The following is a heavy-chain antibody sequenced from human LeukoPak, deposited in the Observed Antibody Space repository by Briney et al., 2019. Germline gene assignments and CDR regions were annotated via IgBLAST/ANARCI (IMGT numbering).Heavy chain of an antibody. CDR3: ARDYYDFWSGYYSGFDP. V-gene: IGHV3-48*01. D-gene: IGHD3-3*01. CDR1: GFTFSGYS. Sequence: GGSLRLSCAASGFTFSGYSMSWVRQAPGKGLEWVSYISSSSSTIYYADSVKGRFTISRDNAKNSLYLQMNSLRAEDTAVYYCARDYYDFWSGYYSGFDPWGQGTLVTVSS. CDR2: ISSSSSTI. J-gene: IGHJ5*02.